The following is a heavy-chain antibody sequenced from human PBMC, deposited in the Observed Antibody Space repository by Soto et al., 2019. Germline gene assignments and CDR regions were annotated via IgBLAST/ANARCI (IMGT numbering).Heavy chain of an antibody. CDR3: ARIPGARSLKDFDY. CDR1: GGSFSGYY. J-gene: IGHJ4*02. CDR2: INHSGST. V-gene: IGHV4-34*01. Sequence: QVQLQQWGAGLLKPSETLSLTCAVYGGSFSGYYWSWIRQPPGKGLEWIGEINHSGSTNYNPSLKSRVTISVNTSKNQFSLKLSSVTAADTAVYYCARIPGARSLKDFDYWGQGTLVTVSS. D-gene: IGHD1-26*01.